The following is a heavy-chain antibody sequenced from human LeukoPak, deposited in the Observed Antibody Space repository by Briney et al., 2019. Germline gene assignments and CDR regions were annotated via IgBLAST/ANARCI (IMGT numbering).Heavy chain of an antibody. D-gene: IGHD5-18*01. J-gene: IGHJ4*02. Sequence: PGGSLRLSCAASGFTFSDYYMSWIRQAPGKGLEWVSCISGSSDSIFYTDSVKGRFTLSRDNAKNSLFLEMNSLRAEDTAVYYCARGRGSSYGDPFDYWGQGALVTVSS. CDR1: GFTFSDYY. CDR3: ARGRGSSYGDPFDY. V-gene: IGHV3-11*04. CDR2: ISGSSDSI.